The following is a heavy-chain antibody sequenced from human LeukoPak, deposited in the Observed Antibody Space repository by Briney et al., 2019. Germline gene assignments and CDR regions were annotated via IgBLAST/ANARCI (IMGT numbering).Heavy chain of an antibody. Sequence: PSETLSLTCTVSGGSISSGGYYWSWIRQPPGKGLEWIGYIYHSGSTYYNPSLKSRVTISVDRSKNQFSLKLSSVTAADTAVYYCARASYDSSGPTFDYWGQGTLVTVSS. D-gene: IGHD3-22*01. CDR3: ARASYDSSGPTFDY. V-gene: IGHV4-30-2*01. CDR1: GGSISSGGYY. J-gene: IGHJ4*02. CDR2: IYHSGST.